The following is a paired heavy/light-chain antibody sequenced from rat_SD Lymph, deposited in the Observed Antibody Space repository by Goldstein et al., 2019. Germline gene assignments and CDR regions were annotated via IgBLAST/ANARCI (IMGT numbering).Heavy chain of an antibody. CDR2: IEYDGTET. CDR3: TTSITIAAIRFDY. D-gene: IGHD1-2*01. V-gene: IGHV11-2*01. J-gene: IGHJ2*01. Sequence: EVKLVESGGGLLKPGGSLKLSCVASGFTFSNYWMHWVRQAPGKGLEWIGEIEYDGTETNYAPSIKDRFTISRDNAKNTLYLQMSSVRSEDTATYFCTTSITIAAIRFDYWGQGVMVTVSS. CDR1: GFTFSNYW.
Light chain of an antibody. Sequence: DIQMTQSPASLSASLGETVSIECLASEDIYNNLAWYQQKPGKSPQLLIYYASSLQDGVPSRFSGSGSGTQYSLKINSLESEDAATYFCLQDSEYPFTFGSGTKLEIK. CDR3: LQDSEYPFT. CDR2: YAS. J-gene: IGKJ4*01. CDR1: EDIYNN. V-gene: IGKV12S30*01.